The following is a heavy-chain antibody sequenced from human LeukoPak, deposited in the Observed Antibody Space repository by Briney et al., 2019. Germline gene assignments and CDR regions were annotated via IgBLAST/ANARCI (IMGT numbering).Heavy chain of an antibody. J-gene: IGHJ4*02. CDR1: GGSISSGDYY. CDR2: IYYSGST. CDR3: ARGGVDFWSGYYLDY. Sequence: SETLSLTCTVSGGSISSGDYYWSWIRQPPGKGLEWIGYIYYSGSTYYNPSLKSRVTISVDTSKNQFSLKLSSVTAADTAVYYCARGGVDFWSGYYLDYWGQGTLVTVSS. D-gene: IGHD3-3*01. V-gene: IGHV4-30-4*08.